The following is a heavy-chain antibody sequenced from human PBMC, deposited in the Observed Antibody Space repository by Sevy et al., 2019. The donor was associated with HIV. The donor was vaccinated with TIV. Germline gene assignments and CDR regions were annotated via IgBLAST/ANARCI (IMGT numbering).Heavy chain of an antibody. CDR2: INSDRSST. Sequence: GGSLRLSCAASGFTFSSYWMHRVRQAPRKGLVWVSRINSDRSSTNYADSVKGRFTISRDNAKNTLYLQMNSLRAEDTAVYYCAREYSGTYYYFDYWGQGTLVTVSS. CDR1: GFTFSSYW. J-gene: IGHJ4*02. CDR3: AREYSGTYYYFDY. V-gene: IGHV3-74*01. D-gene: IGHD1-26*01.